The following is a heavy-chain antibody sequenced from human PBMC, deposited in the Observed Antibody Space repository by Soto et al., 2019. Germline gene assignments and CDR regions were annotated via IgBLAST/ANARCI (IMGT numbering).Heavy chain of an antibody. Sequence: SETLSLTCTVSGGSISSGDYYWSWIRQPPGKGLEWIGYIYYSGSTYYNPSLKSRVTISVDTSKNQFSLKLSSVTAADTAVYYCARGGYDYVWGSYRNFDYWGQGTLVTVSS. CDR1: GGSISSGDYY. J-gene: IGHJ4*02. CDR2: IYYSGST. V-gene: IGHV4-30-4*01. CDR3: ARGGYDYVWGSYRNFDY. D-gene: IGHD3-16*02.